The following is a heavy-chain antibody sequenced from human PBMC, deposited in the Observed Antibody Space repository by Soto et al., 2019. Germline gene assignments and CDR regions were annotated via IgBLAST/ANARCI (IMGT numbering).Heavy chain of an antibody. V-gene: IGHV3-23*01. J-gene: IGHJ6*02. CDR2: ITGTGGNT. CDR3: ARIRGYWYGLDV. CDR1: GFPLSTYG. Sequence: EVQLLESGGGLVQPGGSLRLSCAASGFPLSTYGMTWVRQAPGEGLEWVSAITGTGGNTYYVDSVKGPFTRSRDNSKNRVYLQVNSLRVEDTAVYYCARIRGYWYGLDVWGQGTTVTVSS.